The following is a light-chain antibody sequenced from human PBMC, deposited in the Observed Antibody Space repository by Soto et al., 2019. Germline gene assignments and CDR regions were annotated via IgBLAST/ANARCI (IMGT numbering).Light chain of an antibody. CDR2: GAS. CDR1: QSVSRNY. J-gene: IGKJ4*01. V-gene: IGKV3-20*01. Sequence: EMVLTQSPGTLSLSPGERATLSCRASQSVSRNYLAWYQQNPGQAPRLLIYGASSRATGIPDRFSGSGSGTDFVLTISRLEPEDSAVYYCQQYGGSPLTFGGGTKVDIK. CDR3: QQYGGSPLT.